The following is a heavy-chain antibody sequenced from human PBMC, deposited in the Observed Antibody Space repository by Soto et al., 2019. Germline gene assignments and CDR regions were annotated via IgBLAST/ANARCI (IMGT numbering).Heavy chain of an antibody. CDR2: IYYSGST. CDR1: GGSISSSSYY. V-gene: IGHV4-39*01. D-gene: IGHD4-17*01. Sequence: QLQLQESGPGLVKPSETLSLTCTVSGGSISSSSYYWGWIRQPPGKGLEWIGSIYYSGSTYYNPSLKSRVTISVDTSKNQFSLKLSSVTAADTAVYYCASSYGDYASDAFDIWGQGTMVTVSS. CDR3: ASSYGDYASDAFDI. J-gene: IGHJ3*02.